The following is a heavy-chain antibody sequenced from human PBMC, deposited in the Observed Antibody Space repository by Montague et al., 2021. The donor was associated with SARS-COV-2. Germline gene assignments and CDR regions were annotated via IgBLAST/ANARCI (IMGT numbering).Heavy chain of an antibody. Sequence: PALVKPTQTLTLTCTFSGLSLSTSGMCMTWIRQPPGKALEWLARIDWDGDKYYNTSLKSRLTIPKDTSKNLVVLTMTNMDPVDTATYYCARGPSDTYYYNGMDVWGRGTTVTVSS. CDR1: GLSLSTSGMC. V-gene: IGHV2-70*11. CDR2: IDWDGDK. J-gene: IGHJ6*02. CDR3: ARGPSDTYYYNGMDV.